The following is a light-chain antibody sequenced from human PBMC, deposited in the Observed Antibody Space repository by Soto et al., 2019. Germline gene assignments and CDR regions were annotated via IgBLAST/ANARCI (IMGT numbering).Light chain of an antibody. J-gene: IGKJ1*01. CDR2: DAS. Sequence: DIQLTQSPSTLSASVGGRVTITCRASQSISSWLAWYQQKPGKAPKLLIYDASSWESGIPSRFSGSGSGTEFTLTISSLQPDDFATYYCQQYNSYSPTFGQGTKVDIK. CDR1: QSISSW. V-gene: IGKV1-5*01. CDR3: QQYNSYSPT.